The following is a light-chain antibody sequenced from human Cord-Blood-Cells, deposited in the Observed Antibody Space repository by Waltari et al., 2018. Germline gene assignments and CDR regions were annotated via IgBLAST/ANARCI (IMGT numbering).Light chain of an antibody. Sequence: QSALTQPASVSGSPGQSITISCTGPSSDVGGYNYVSCYQQHPGNAPKLMIYEVSHRPSGVSNRFSGSKSGNTASLTISGLQAEDEADYYCSSYTSSSTLVFGTGTKVTVL. J-gene: IGLJ1*01. CDR1: SSDVGGYNY. CDR3: SSYTSSSTLV. V-gene: IGLV2-14*01. CDR2: EVS.